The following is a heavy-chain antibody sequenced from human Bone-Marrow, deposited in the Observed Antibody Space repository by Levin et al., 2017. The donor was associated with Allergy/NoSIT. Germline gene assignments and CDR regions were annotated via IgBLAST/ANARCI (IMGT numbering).Heavy chain of an antibody. D-gene: IGHD2-21*01. J-gene: IGHJ4*02. CDR2: ISSGNDYI. Sequence: PGGSLRLSCAASAFTFSSFTMNWVRQAPGKGLEWVSSISSGNDYIYYADSLKGRFTISRVNATNSLYLQMNSLRAEDTAVYYCARSPIVPGISSPNFDYWGQGTLVTVSS. CDR3: ARSPIVPGISSPNFDY. CDR1: AFTFSSFT. V-gene: IGHV3-21*01.